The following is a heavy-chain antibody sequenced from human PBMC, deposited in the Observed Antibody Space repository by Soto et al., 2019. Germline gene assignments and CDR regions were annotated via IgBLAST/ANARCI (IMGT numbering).Heavy chain of an antibody. J-gene: IGHJ3*02. V-gene: IGHV1-2*04. CDR2: INPNSGGT. D-gene: IGHD6-19*01. CDR1: GYTFTGYY. Sequence: GASVKVSCKASGYTFTGYYMHWVRQAPGQGLEWMGWINPNSGGTNYAQKFQGWVTMTRDTSISTAYMELSRLRSDDTAVYYCARGGGLRYSSGWYPDDAFDIWGQGTMVTVSS. CDR3: ARGGGLRYSSGWYPDDAFDI.